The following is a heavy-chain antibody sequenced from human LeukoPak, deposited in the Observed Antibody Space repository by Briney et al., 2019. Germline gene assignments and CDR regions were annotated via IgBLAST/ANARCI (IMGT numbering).Heavy chain of an antibody. J-gene: IGHJ6*02. V-gene: IGHV1-18*01. Sequence: ASVKVSCKASGYTFTSYGISWVRQAPGQGLEWMGWISAYNGNTNYAQKLQGRVTMTTDTSTSTAYMELRSLRSDDTAVYYCARGGTIFGVVIGGYYYYGMEVWGQGTTVTVSS. CDR2: ISAYNGNT. D-gene: IGHD3-3*01. CDR1: GYTFTSYG. CDR3: ARGGTIFGVVIGGYYYYGMEV.